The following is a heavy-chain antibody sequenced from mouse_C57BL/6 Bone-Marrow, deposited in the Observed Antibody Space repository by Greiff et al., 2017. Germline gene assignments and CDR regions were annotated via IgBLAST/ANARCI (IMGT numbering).Heavy chain of an antibody. CDR1: GFTFSDFY. Sequence: EMKVVESGGGLVQSGRSLRLSCATSGFTFSDFYMEWVRQAPGKGLEWIAASRNKANDYTTEYSASVKGRFIVSRDTSQSILYLQMNALRAEDTAIYYCARVYYGSSYWYFDVWGTGTTVTVSS. J-gene: IGHJ1*03. D-gene: IGHD1-1*01. V-gene: IGHV7-1*01. CDR2: SRNKANDYTT. CDR3: ARVYYGSSYWYFDV.